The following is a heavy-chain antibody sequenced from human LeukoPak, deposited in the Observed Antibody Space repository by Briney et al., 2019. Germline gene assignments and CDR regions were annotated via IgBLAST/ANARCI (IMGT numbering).Heavy chain of an antibody. D-gene: IGHD5-24*01. V-gene: IGHV1-69*05. J-gene: IGHJ6*03. CDR3: ASGSLGDGYGVGDYYQYMDV. CDR2: IMPLFGTA. Sequence: ASVKVSCKASGGTFNSYAISWVRQAPGPGLEWMGGIMPLFGTANYAQEFQGRVTFTTDESASTAYMEVSSLRSEDTAVYYCASGSLGDGYGVGDYYQYMDVWGKGTTVTVSS. CDR1: GGTFNSYA.